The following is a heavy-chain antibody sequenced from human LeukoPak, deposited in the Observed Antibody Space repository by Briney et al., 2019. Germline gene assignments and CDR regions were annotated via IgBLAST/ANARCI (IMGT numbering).Heavy chain of an antibody. CDR2: INPNSGGT. J-gene: IGHJ4*02. V-gene: IGHV1-2*06. CDR3: ARQPPHYGSGSYYTEY. D-gene: IGHD3-10*01. CDR1: GYTFTRYY. Sequence: ASVKVSCKASGYTFTRYYMHWVRQAPGQGLEWMGRINPNSGGTNYAQKFQGRVTITTDTSISTAYMQLSRLRSDDTAVCSCARQPPHYGSGSYYTEYWGQGTLVTVSS.